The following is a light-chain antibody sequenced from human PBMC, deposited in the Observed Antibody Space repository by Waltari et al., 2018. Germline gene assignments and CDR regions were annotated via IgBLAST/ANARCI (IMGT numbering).Light chain of an antibody. CDR3: QTWGTGIRV. CDR2: VNSDGSH. CDR1: SGHTSNA. J-gene: IGLJ3*02. Sequence: QLVLTQSPSASASLGASVKVTCTLSSGHTSNAVAWHRQQPGKGPRDLMKVNSDGSHKKGDGIPDGFSGSSSGAERCLTISSLQSEDEADYYCQTWGTGIRVFGGGTKVTVL. V-gene: IGLV4-69*01.